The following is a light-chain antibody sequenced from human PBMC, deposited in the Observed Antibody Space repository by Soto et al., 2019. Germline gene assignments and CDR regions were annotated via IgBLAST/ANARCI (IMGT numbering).Light chain of an antibody. V-gene: IGKV3-20*01. CDR2: RGS. CDR1: QNIRGNE. CDR3: QDYGTSAPWT. J-gene: IGKJ1*01. Sequence: VLTQSPDTLSLSPGERTTLSCRASQNIRGNELAWYQQKPGQPPRLLINRGSSRAPGIPDRFSGRGSGKEFTLTISRLEPEDFAVYYCQDYGTSAPWTFGQGT.